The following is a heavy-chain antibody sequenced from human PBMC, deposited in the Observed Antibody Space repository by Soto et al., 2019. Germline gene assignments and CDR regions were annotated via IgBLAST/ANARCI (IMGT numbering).Heavy chain of an antibody. CDR2: IYWDDDK. V-gene: IGHV2-5*02. CDR1: GFSLSTSGVG. CDR3: AHDANTDTPMVKTYYCDY. J-gene: IGHJ4*02. D-gene: IGHD5-18*01. Sequence: QITLKESGPTLVKPTQTLTLTCTFSGFSLSTSGVGVGWIRQPPGKALEWLALIYWDDDKRYSPSLKSRLTITKDTSKNQVVLTMTNMDHVDTATYYCAHDANTDTPMVKTYYCDYWGQGTLVTVSS.